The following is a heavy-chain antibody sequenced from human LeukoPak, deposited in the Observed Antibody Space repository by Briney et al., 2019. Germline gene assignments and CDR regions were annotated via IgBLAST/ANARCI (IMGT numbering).Heavy chain of an antibody. V-gene: IGHV1-18*01. CDR3: ARDPYGSGWYASNWFDP. Sequence: ASVKVSCKASGYSFIRYHIHWVRQAPGQGLEWMGWISAYNGNTNYAQKLQGRVTMTTDTSTSTAYMELRSLRSDDTAVYYCARDPYGSGWYASNWFDPWGQGTLVTVSS. CDR2: ISAYNGNT. CDR1: GYSFIRYH. D-gene: IGHD6-19*01. J-gene: IGHJ5*02.